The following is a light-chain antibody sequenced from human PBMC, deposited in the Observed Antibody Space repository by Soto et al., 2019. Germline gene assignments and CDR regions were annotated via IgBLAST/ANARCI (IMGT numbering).Light chain of an antibody. Sequence: DIQMTQSPSTLSASVGDRVIITSRASQNINKWLAWYQQSPGKAPKLLIYEASSLESGVPSRFSGSGSGTEFSVTIGGLQPDDCASYYCEQYDSHLVTFGQGTGLEAK. V-gene: IGKV1-5*03. CDR3: EQYDSHLVT. CDR1: QNINKW. J-gene: IGKJ5*01. CDR2: EAS.